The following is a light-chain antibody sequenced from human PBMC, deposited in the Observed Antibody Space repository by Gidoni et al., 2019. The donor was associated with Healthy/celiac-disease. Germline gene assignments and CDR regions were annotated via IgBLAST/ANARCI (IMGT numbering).Light chain of an antibody. V-gene: IGKV1-39*01. Sequence: DIQMTQSPSSLSASVGDRVTITCRARQSISSYLNWYQQKPGKAPKLLIYAASSLQSGVPSRFSGSGSGTDFTLNISSLQPEDFATYYCQRPFGQGTKVEIK. CDR1: QSISSY. CDR3: QRP. J-gene: IGKJ1*01. CDR2: AAS.